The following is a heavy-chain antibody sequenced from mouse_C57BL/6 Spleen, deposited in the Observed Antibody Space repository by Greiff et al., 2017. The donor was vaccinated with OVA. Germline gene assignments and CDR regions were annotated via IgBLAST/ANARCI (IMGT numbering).Heavy chain of an antibody. V-gene: IGHV5-6*01. J-gene: IGHJ1*03. CDR1: GFTFSSYG. D-gene: IGHD1-1*01. CDR3: ARDGLYYGSSPWYFDV. CDR2: ISSGGSYT. Sequence: EVQRVESGGDLVKPGGSLKLSCAASGFTFSSYGMSWVRQTPDKRLEWVATISSGGSYTYYPDSVKGRFTISRDNAKNTLYLQMSSLKSEDTAMYYCARDGLYYGSSPWYFDVWGTGTTVTVSS.